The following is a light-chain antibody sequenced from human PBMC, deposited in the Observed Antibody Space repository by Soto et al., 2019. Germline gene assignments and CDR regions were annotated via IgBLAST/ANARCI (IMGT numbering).Light chain of an antibody. CDR3: CAFAGSYTSYV. Sequence: QSVLTQPPSASGSPGQSVTISCTGTKSDIGVYDFVSWYQHHPGKAPRLIIYEVVQRPSGAPDRFSGSKSGNTASLTVSGLQAADEADYYCCAFAGSYTSYVFGAGTKVTVL. J-gene: IGLJ1*01. V-gene: IGLV2-8*01. CDR2: EVV. CDR1: KSDIGVYDF.